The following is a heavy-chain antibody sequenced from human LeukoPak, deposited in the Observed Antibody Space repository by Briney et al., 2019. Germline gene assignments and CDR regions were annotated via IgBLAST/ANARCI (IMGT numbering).Heavy chain of an antibody. D-gene: IGHD2-2*01. CDR3: AKDPSNCSSTSCNYFDY. V-gene: IGHV3-23*01. CDR1: GFTFSSYA. Sequence: GGSLRLSCAASGFTFSSYAMSWVRQAPGKGLEWVSAISGSGGSTYYADSVKGRFTISRDNSKNTLYLQMNSLRAEDTALYYCAKDPSNCSSTSCNYFDYWGQGTLVTVSS. CDR2: ISGSGGST. J-gene: IGHJ4*02.